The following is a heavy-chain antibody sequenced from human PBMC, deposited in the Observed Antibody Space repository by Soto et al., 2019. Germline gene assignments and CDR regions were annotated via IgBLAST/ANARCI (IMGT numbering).Heavy chain of an antibody. CDR2: IGGTGGFVI. D-gene: IGHD6-13*01. J-gene: IGHJ4*02. V-gene: IGHV3-23*01. CDR3: AKEPVGGIATPVYFDH. CDR1: GVSGFTFSKYA. Sequence: HPGGSLRLSCAASGVSGFTFSKYAMSWVRQAPGKGLEWVSTIGGTGGFVIYYADSVKGRFTISRDNSKNTLYLQMNSLRAEDTAVYYCAKEPVGGIATPVYFDHWGQGTLVTVSS.